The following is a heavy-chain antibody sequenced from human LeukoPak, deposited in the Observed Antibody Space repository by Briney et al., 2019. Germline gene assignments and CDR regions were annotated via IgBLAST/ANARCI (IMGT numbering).Heavy chain of an antibody. D-gene: IGHD5-18*01. Sequence: PGGSLRLSCAASGFTVSSNYMSWVRQAPGKGLEWVSVIYSGGSTYYADSVKGRFTISRDNSKNTLYLQMNSLRAEDTAVYYCAREREWILLDGLMDVWGKGTTVTVSS. CDR2: IYSGGST. V-gene: IGHV3-66*02. J-gene: IGHJ6*03. CDR3: AREREWILLDGLMDV. CDR1: GFTVSSNY.